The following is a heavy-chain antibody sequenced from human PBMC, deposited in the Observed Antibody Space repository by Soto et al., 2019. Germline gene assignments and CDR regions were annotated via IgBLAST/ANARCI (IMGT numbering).Heavy chain of an antibody. D-gene: IGHD3-10*01. CDR1: GFTFSSYS. CDR2: ISSSSSYI. J-gene: IGHJ5*02. Sequence: GGSLRLSCAASGFTFSSYSMNWVRQAPGKGLEWVSSISSSSSYIYYADSVKGRFTISRANAKNSLYLQMNSLRAEDTAVYYCARDLFEQPYGSGSLPGLNWFDPWGQGTLVTVSS. V-gene: IGHV3-21*01. CDR3: ARDLFEQPYGSGSLPGLNWFDP.